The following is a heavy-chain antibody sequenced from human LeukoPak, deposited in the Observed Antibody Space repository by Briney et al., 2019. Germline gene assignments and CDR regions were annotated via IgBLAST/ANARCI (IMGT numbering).Heavy chain of an antibody. J-gene: IGHJ6*02. CDR1: RLFFSSYC. CDR2: ANSDGSNT. Sequence: GGSLRLSCAVSRLFFSSYCVHWVRQVPGKGLVWVSRANSDGSNTTYADSVRGRFTISRDNAKNTLFLQMNSLRVEDTAVYYCARGNYYGMDVWGQGTTVTVSS. CDR3: ARGNYYGMDV. V-gene: IGHV3-74*01.